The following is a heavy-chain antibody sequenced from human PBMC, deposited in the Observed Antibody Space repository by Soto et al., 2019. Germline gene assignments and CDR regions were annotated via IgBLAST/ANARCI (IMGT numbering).Heavy chain of an antibody. CDR3: AREDRDSSSLTYCCDY. V-gene: IGHV1-18*01. CDR1: GYIFTSYG. Sequence: ASVKVSCKASGYIFTSYGISWVRQAPGQGLEWMGWISAYNGDTDYAQKLQGRVTMTTDSSTGTAYMELRSLRSDDSAVYYCAREDRDSSSLTYCCDYWGQGTLVTVPQ. CDR2: ISAYNGDT. D-gene: IGHD6-6*01. J-gene: IGHJ4*02.